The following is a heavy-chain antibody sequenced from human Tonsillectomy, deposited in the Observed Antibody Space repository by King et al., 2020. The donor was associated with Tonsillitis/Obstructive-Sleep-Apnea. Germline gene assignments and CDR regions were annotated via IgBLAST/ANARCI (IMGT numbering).Heavy chain of an antibody. CDR1: VGSISSSSYY. V-gene: IGHV4-39*01. CDR2: IYYSGSN. CDR3: ARQSYSGSYDY. J-gene: IGHJ4*02. Sequence: QLQESGPGLVKPSETLSLTCTVSVGSISSSSYYWGWIRQPPGKGLEWIGSIYYSGSNYYHPSLKSRVTIPVDTSKNQFSLKLCSVTAADTAVYYCARQSYSGSYDYWGQGTLVTVSS. D-gene: IGHD1-26*01.